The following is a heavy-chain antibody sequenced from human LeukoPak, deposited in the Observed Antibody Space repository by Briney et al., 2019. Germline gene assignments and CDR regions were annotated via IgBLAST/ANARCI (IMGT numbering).Heavy chain of an antibody. Sequence: GGSLRLSCAASGFTFSSYTVAWVRQAPGKGLEWLSGISGGGGITYYADSVKGRFTISRDDSKDTLYLQMNSLRPEDTAKYFCAKDFVHFDSRGYYFDYWGRGTVVTVSS. J-gene: IGHJ4*02. D-gene: IGHD3-9*01. V-gene: IGHV3-23*01. CDR2: ISGGGGIT. CDR1: GFTFSSYT. CDR3: AKDFVHFDSRGYYFDY.